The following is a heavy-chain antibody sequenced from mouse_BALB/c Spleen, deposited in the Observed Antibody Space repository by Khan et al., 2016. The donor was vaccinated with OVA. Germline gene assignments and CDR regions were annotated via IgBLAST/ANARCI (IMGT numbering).Heavy chain of an antibody. CDR2: INPGSGGA. CDR3: LRRSRDFRAY. CDR1: GYAFTDYL. Sequence: QVRLQQSGAELVRPGTSVKLSCKASGYAFTDYLIAWLKQRPGQGLELLGVINPGSGGANYNEQFKDRATLTADNSSNTAYLQLISLTSDDSAVXMCLRRSRDFRAYWGHGTLVTV. J-gene: IGHJ3*01. V-gene: IGHV1-54*01.